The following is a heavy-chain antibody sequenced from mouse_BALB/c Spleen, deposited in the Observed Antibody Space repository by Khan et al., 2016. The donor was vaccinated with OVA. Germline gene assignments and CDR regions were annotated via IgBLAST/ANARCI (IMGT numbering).Heavy chain of an antibody. V-gene: IGHV2-3*01. CDR1: GFSSTSYG. CDR2: IWGDGGT. J-gene: IGHJ3*01. CDR3: AIIDDGHDWWSY. D-gene: IGHD2-2*01. Sequence: QVQLKESGPGLVAPSQSLSITCTVSGFSSTSYGVSWARPTPGKGLEWLGVIWGDGGTNYHSALKSRLSIRKDNSKSQVLLKMNSLQSDDTATYYWAIIDDGHDWWSYGGQGTLVTVSA.